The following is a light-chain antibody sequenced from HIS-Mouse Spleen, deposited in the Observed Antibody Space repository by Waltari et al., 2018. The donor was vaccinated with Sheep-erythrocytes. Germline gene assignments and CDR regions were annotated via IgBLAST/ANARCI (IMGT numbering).Light chain of an antibody. CDR1: NLGDPS. CDR3: QAWDSSTVV. J-gene: IGLJ2*01. V-gene: IGLV3-1*01. CDR2: QDS. Sequence: SYELTQPPSVSVSPGQTASITCSGANLGDPSAGWYPQKPGQSPGLVIYQDSKRPSGIPERFSGSNSGNTATLTISGTQAMDEADYYCQAWDSSTVVFGGGTKLTVL.